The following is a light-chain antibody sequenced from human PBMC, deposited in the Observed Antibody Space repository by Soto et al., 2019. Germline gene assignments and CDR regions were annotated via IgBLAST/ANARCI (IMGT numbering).Light chain of an antibody. J-gene: IGLJ1*01. CDR1: NIGSKS. Sequence: SYELTQPPSVSVAPGKTARITCGGNNIGSKSVHWYQQKPGQAPVLVIYYDSDRPSGTPERFSGSNSGNTATLTISRVEAGDEADYYCQVWDSSSDHRGVFGTGTKRTVL. CDR3: QVWDSSSDHRGV. V-gene: IGLV3-21*04. CDR2: YDS.